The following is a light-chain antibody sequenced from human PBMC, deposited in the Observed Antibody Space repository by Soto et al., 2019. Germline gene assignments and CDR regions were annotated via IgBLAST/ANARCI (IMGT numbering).Light chain of an antibody. CDR1: QGISNS. Sequence: IQLTQSPSSLSASVGDRVTITCRASQGISNSLAWYQQKPGKAPKLLMYLASTLQSGVPARFSGSGSGTSFTLTISSLQPEDFATYYCQQLIRFPTKFGQGTKVEIK. V-gene: IGKV1-9*01. J-gene: IGKJ1*01. CDR2: LAS. CDR3: QQLIRFPTK.